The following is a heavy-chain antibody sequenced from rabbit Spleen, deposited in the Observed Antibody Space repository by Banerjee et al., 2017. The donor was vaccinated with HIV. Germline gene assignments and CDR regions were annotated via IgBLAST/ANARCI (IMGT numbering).Heavy chain of an antibody. D-gene: IGHD2-1*01. CDR1: GVSLNDKDV. CDR3: ARGSATMTMVITGYYLNL. Sequence: QSLEESGGGLVQPGGSLTLSCKASGVSLNDKDVMCWVRQAPGKGLEWIGCIDGTIGSTYYASWASGRFTISKTSSTTVNLEMTSLRAADTATYFCARGSATMTMVITGYYLNLWGPGTLFTFS. V-gene: IGHV1S40*01. CDR2: IDGTIGST. J-gene: IGHJ4*01.